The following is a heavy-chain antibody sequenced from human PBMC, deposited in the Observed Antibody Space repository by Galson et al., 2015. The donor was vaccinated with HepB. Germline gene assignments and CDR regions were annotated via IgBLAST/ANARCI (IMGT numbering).Heavy chain of an antibody. Sequence: SVKVSCKASGYAFPNFYIHWVRQAPGQGLEWMGMINPSSGGTTSAQKFQGRITMTRDTSTSTVYMELSSLRSEDTAVYYCARDLFGYIAYWGQGTLVTVSS. D-gene: IGHD5-24*01. CDR2: INPSSGGT. CDR3: ARDLFGYIAY. CDR1: GYAFPNFY. J-gene: IGHJ4*02. V-gene: IGHV1-46*01.